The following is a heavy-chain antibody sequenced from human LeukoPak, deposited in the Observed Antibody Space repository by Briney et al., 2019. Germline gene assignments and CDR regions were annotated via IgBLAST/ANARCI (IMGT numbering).Heavy chain of an antibody. V-gene: IGHV3-30*03. CDR3: ARDRGNQRGYYYYYMDV. J-gene: IGHJ6*03. Sequence: GGSLRLSCAASGFTFSNYGMHWVCQAPGKGLEWVAVISYDGSNKFYADSVKGRFTISRDNAKNSLYLQMNSLRAEDTAVYYCARDRGNQRGYYYYYMDVWGKGTTVTVSS. D-gene: IGHD1-14*01. CDR2: ISYDGSNK. CDR1: GFTFSNYG.